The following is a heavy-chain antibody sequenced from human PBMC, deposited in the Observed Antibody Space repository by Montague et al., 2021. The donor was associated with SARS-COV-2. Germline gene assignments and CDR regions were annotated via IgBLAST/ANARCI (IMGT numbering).Heavy chain of an antibody. CDR3: ARHVSTGTGRGFIDD. Sequence: SETLSLTCNVSGASISRSDYYWAWIRQPPGKGPELIGSIHYIGSTWYNPSLESRVTISVDTSENQFSLKLRSVIAADTAVHYCARHVSTGTGRGFIDDWGQGTLVTVSS. J-gene: IGHJ1*01. CDR1: GASISRSDYY. CDR2: IHYIGST. V-gene: IGHV4-39*01. D-gene: IGHD1-1*01.